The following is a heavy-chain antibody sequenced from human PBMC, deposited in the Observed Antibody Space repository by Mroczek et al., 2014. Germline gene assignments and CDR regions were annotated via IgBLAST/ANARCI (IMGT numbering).Heavy chain of an antibody. D-gene: IGHD7-27*01. CDR1: GGSISSGGYS. CDR2: IYHSGST. V-gene: IGHV4-30-2*01. Sequence: QVQLQQSGSGLVKPSQTLSLTCAVSGGSISSGGYSWSWIRQPPGKGLEWIGYIYHSGSTYYNPSLKSRVTISVDRSKNQFSLKLSSVTAADTAVYYCARGAAGDYFDYWGQGTLVTVSS. J-gene: IGHJ4*02. CDR3: ARGAAGDYFDY.